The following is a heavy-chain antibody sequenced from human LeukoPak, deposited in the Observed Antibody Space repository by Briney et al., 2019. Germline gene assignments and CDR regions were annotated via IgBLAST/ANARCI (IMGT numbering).Heavy chain of an antibody. Sequence: SVKVSCKASGGTFSSYAISWVRQAPGQGLEWMGGIIPIFGTANYAQKFHGRVTITADESTSTAYMELSSLRSEDTAVYYCARGLRFDYGMDVWGKGTTVTVSS. CDR2: IIPIFGTA. CDR1: GGTFSSYA. D-gene: IGHD3-10*01. J-gene: IGHJ6*04. V-gene: IGHV1-69*13. CDR3: ARGLRFDYGMDV.